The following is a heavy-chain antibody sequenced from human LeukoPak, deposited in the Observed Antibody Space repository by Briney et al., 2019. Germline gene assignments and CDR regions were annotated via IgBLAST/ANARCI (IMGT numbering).Heavy chain of an antibody. CDR3: VRQNSDCYYYYMDV. D-gene: IGHD4-23*01. CDR2: SYYSGTT. J-gene: IGHJ6*03. Sequence: PSETLSPTSTVFSDSIGSRRSYWGWIRQPPVKGLEGIARSYYSGTTFHNPSLETRFTMSVPTAKHQFSLRLTAVTAAHTFVVCCVRQNSDCYYYYMDVWGKGTTVSVPS. V-gene: IGHV4-39*01. CDR1: SDSIGSRRSY.